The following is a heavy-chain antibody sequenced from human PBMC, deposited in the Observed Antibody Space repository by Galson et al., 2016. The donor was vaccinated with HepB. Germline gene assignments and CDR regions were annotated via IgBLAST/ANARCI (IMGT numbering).Heavy chain of an antibody. CDR3: ARSYTVDAPLDF. CDR2: INPINGDT. J-gene: IGHJ4*02. V-gene: IGHV1-2*06. D-gene: IGHD2-2*02. Sequence: SVKVSCKASGYIFTAYHLHWVRQAPGQGLEWMGRINPINGDTKYSQNLQDRVAMTTDTSISTAYMELSRLKPDDTAAYYCARSYTVDAPLDFWGQGALVTVSS. CDR1: GYIFTAYH.